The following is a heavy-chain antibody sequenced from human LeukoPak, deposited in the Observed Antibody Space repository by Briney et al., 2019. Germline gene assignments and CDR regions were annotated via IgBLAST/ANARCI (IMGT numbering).Heavy chain of an antibody. CDR3: ARVAYGSGSQTFYYYGMDV. J-gene: IGHJ6*02. D-gene: IGHD3-10*01. CDR1: GASISSYY. CDR2: IYHTGSA. Sequence: SETLSLTCTVSGASISSYYGSWIRQPPGKGLEWIGYIYHTGSANSNASLKSRVTISVDTSNNQFSLKLRSVTAADTAVYYCARVAYGSGSQTFYYYGMDVWGQGTTVTVSS. V-gene: IGHV4-59*01.